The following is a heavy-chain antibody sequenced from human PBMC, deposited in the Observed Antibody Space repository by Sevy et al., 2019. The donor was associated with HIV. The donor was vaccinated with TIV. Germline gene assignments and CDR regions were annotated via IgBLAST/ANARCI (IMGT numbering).Heavy chain of an antibody. CDR1: GGTFSSYA. J-gene: IGHJ6*03. Sequence: ASVKVSCKASGGTFSSYAISWVRQAPGQGLEWMGGIIPIFGTANYAQKFQGRVTITADKSTSTAYMELSSLGSEDTAVYYCARDGGSGSYYNSPPHYYYMDVWGKGTTVTVSS. CDR3: ARDGGSGSYYNSPPHYYYMDV. D-gene: IGHD3-10*01. V-gene: IGHV1-69*06. CDR2: IIPIFGTA.